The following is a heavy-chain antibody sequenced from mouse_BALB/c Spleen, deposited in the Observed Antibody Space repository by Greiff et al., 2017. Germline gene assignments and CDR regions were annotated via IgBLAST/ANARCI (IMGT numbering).Heavy chain of an antibody. CDR2: ISSGGST. CDR1: GFTFSSYA. D-gene: IGHD1-1*01. V-gene: IGHV5-6-5*01. J-gene: IGHJ2*01. Sequence: EVKVVESGGGLVKPGGSLKLSCAASGFTFSSYAMSWVRQTPEKRLEWVASISSGGSTYYPDSVKGRFTISRDNARNILYLQMSSLRSEDTAMYYCARGVDYYGSSPYYFDYWGQGTTLTVSS. CDR3: ARGVDYYGSSPYYFDY.